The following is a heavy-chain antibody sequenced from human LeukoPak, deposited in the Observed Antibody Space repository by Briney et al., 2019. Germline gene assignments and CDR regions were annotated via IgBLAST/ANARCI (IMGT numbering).Heavy chain of an antibody. J-gene: IGHJ5*02. Sequence: SVKVSCKASGGTFSSYAISWVRQAPGQGLEWMGGIIPIFGTANYAQKFQGRVTITADESTSTAYMELSSLRSEDTAVYYCARLWDYDSSGPNWFDPWGQGTLVTVSS. CDR2: IIPIFGTA. V-gene: IGHV1-69*13. D-gene: IGHD3-22*01. CDR1: GGTFSSYA. CDR3: ARLWDYDSSGPNWFDP.